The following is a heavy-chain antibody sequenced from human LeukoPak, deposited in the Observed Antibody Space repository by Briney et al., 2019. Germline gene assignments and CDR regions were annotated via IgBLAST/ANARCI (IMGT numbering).Heavy chain of an antibody. D-gene: IGHD4-11*01. CDR2: INHSGST. Sequence: SETLSLTCAVYGGSFSGYYWSWIRQPPGKGLEWIGEINHSGSTNYNPSLKSRVTISVDTSKNQFSLKLSSVTAADTAVYYCARFRQWPTTANIDYWGQGTLVTVSS. CDR1: GGSFSGYY. CDR3: ARFRQWPTTANIDY. V-gene: IGHV4-34*01. J-gene: IGHJ4*02.